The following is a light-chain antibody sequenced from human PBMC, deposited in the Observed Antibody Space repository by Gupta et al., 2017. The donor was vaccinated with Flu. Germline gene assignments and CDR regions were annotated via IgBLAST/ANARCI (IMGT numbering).Light chain of an antibody. CDR2: DVS. CDR3: ISLTSVTSYV. Sequence: SITISCTGTSSDVGAYQYVSWYQQHPGRAPKLMIYDVSNRPAGVSNRFSGSKSGNTASLTISGLQAEDEADYYCISLTSVTSYVFGTGTKVTVL. V-gene: IGLV2-14*04. J-gene: IGLJ1*01. CDR1: SSDVGAYQY.